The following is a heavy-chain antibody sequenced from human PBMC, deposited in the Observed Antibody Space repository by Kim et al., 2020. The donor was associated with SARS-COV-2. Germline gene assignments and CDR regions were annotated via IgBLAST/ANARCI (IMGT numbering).Heavy chain of an antibody. CDR3: AIRYFDWLLSDYYYYGMDV. V-gene: IGHV5-10-1*01. J-gene: IGHJ6*02. D-gene: IGHD3-9*01. CDR2: IDPSDSYT. CDR1: GYSFTSYW. Sequence: GESLKISCKGSGYSFTSYWISWVRQMPGKGLEWMGRIDPSDSYTNYSPSFQGHVTISADKSISTAYLQWSSLKASDTAMYYCAIRYFDWLLSDYYYYGMDVSGPGTTVTVSS.